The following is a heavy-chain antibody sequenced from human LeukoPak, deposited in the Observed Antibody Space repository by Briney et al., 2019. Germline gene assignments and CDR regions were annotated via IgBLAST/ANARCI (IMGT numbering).Heavy chain of an antibody. CDR2: IYYSGST. CDR1: GASMSSFY. Sequence: SETLSLTCTVSGASMSSFYWGWIRQPPGKGLEWIGSIYYSGSTYYNPSLKSRVTISVDTSKNQFSLKLSSVTAADTAVYYCARQTNPGSLDYWGQETLVTVSS. V-gene: IGHV4-39*01. D-gene: IGHD2-8*01. CDR3: ARQTNPGSLDY. J-gene: IGHJ4*02.